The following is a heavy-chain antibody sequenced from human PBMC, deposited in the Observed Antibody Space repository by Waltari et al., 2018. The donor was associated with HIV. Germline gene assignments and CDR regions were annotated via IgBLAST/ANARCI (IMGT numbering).Heavy chain of an antibody. D-gene: IGHD5-12*01. Sequence: QVQLQESGPGLVKPSETLSLTCAVSSYSFIIAYSWGWIRQSPGQGLEWIGSISHRGRTYYNPSLKSRGTIAVDTSKNQVSLKLSSVTAADTAVYYCARGDIVATGGFDFWGQGTLVTVSS. CDR2: ISHRGRT. CDR3: ARGDIVATGGFDF. J-gene: IGHJ4*02. V-gene: IGHV4-38-2*01. CDR1: SYSFIIAYS.